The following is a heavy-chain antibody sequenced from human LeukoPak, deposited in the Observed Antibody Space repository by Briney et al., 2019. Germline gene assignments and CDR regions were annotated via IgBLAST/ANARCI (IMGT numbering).Heavy chain of an antibody. V-gene: IGHV5-51*01. CDR2: INIGDSDT. CDR3: ASTSSWYRSFDY. D-gene: IGHD3-16*02. Sequence: GESLKISCKDSGYSYTNHWIGWVRQMPGKGLEWMGIINIGDSDTTYSPTFQGQVTISADKSIGTAYLQWSSLKASDTAMYYCASTSSWYRSFDYWGQGTLATVSS. CDR1: GYSYTNHW. J-gene: IGHJ4*02.